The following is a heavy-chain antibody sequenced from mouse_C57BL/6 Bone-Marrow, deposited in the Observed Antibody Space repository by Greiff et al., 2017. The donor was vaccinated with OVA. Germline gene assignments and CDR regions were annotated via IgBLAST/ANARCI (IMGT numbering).Heavy chain of an antibody. J-gene: IGHJ2*01. CDR2: INPGSGGT. CDR3: AREDEFGDYFDY. Sequence: QVQLQQSGAELVRPGTSVKVSCKASGYAFTNYLIEWVKQRPGQGLEWIGVINPGSGGTNYNEKFKGKATLTAEKASSTAYMQLSSLTSEDSAVYFCAREDEFGDYFDYWGQGTTLTVSS. V-gene: IGHV1-54*01. CDR1: GYAFTNYL.